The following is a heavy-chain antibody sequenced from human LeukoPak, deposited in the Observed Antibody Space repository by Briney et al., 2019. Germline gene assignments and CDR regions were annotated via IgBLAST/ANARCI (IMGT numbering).Heavy chain of an antibody. Sequence: SETLSLTCTVSGGSISSSSYYWGWIRQPPGKGLEWIGSIYYSGSTYYNPSLKSRVTISVDTSKNQFSLRLSSVTAADTAVYYCARHRTGSYPVGFDPWGQGTLVTVSS. V-gene: IGHV4-39*01. D-gene: IGHD1-26*01. CDR2: IYYSGST. CDR1: GGSISSSSYY. J-gene: IGHJ5*02. CDR3: ARHRTGSYPVGFDP.